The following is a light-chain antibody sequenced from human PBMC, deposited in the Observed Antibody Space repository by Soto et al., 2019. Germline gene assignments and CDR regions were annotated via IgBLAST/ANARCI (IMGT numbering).Light chain of an antibody. J-gene: IGLJ2*01. Sequence: QSALTQPPSVSGAPGQGVTISCTGSSSNIGSGYDVHWYQQYPGEAPKLVISEVSNRPSGVSNRFSGSKSGNTASLTISGLQAEDEADYYCCSYTSSTTPLFGGGTKLTVL. CDR1: SSNIGSGYD. CDR2: EVS. V-gene: IGLV2-14*01. CDR3: CSYTSSTTPL.